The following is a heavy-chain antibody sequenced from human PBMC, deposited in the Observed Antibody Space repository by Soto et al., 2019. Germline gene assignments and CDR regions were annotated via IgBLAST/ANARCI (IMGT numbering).Heavy chain of an antibody. J-gene: IGHJ5*02. V-gene: IGHV3-23*01. Sequence: PGGSLKLSCAASGFTFSSSAMSWVRQAPGKGLEWVSAVSGCGGTTYYADSVRGRFTISRDNSKNTLYLQMNSLRAEDTAIYFCARCTVDTIVTSGWCHYLDPWGQGTLVTVSS. CDR2: VSGCGGTT. CDR1: GFTFSSSA. D-gene: IGHD6-19*01. CDR3: ARCTVDTIVTSGWCHYLDP.